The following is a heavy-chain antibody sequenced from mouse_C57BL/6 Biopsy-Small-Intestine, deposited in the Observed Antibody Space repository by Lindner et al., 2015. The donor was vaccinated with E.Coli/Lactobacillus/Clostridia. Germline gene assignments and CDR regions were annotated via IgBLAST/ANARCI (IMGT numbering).Heavy chain of an antibody. D-gene: IGHD1-1*01. J-gene: IGHJ4*01. Sequence: SVKVSCKTSGYSFTRFFVYWVRQAPGQGLEWMGKVDPRDGTTTYAQKFMGRVTMTSDTSTSTIYMELSGLRSEDTATYYCARNIRAGDNTYYQGDYWGQGTLVTVTS. V-gene: IGHV1S127*01. CDR3: ARNIRAGDNTYYQGDY. CDR2: VDPRDGTT. CDR1: GYSFTRFF.